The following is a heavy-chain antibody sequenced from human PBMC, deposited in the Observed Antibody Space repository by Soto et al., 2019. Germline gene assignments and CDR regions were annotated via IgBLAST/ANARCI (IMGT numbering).Heavy chain of an antibody. V-gene: IGHV3-66*01. J-gene: IGHJ5*02. CDR1: GFTVSSNY. CDR3: ARALNSAAGTFWFDP. CDR2: IYSGGST. Sequence: QPWGSLRLSCAASGFTVSSNYMSWVRQAPGKGLEWVSVIYSGGSTYYADSVKGRFTISRDNSKNTLYLQMNSLRAEDTAVYYCARALNSAAGTFWFDPWGQGTLVTVSS. D-gene: IGHD6-13*01.